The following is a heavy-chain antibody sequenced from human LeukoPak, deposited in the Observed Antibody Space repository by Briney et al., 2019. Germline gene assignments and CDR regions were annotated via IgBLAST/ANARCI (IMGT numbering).Heavy chain of an antibody. CDR3: ARLLSDYDFWSGPNPGAFDI. J-gene: IGHJ3*02. Sequence: GESLKISCKGSGYSFTSYWIGWVRQMPGKGLEWMGIIYPGDSDTRYSPSFQGQVTISADESISTAYLQWSSLKASDTAMFYCARLLSDYDFWSGPNPGAFDIWGQGTMVTVSS. CDR2: IYPGDSDT. D-gene: IGHD3-3*01. V-gene: IGHV5-51*01. CDR1: GYSFTSYW.